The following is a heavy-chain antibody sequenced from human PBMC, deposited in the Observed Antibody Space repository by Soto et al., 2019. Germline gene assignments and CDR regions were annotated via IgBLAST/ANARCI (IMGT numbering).Heavy chain of an antibody. J-gene: IGHJ6*02. Sequence: GASVKVSCKASGYTFTSYAMHWVRQAPGQRLEWMGWINAGNGNTKYSQKFQGRVTITRDTPASTAYMELSSLRSEDTAVYYCARDPSYYGTDFCGQGIMVTVSS. CDR2: INAGNGNT. CDR1: GYTFTSYA. CDR3: ARDPSYYGTDF. V-gene: IGHV1-3*01.